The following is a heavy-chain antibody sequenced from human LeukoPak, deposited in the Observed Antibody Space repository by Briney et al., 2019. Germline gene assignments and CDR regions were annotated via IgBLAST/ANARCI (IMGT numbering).Heavy chain of an antibody. D-gene: IGHD3-22*01. Sequence: PGGSLRLSCAASGFTFSSYAMSWVRQAPGKGLEWVSAISGSGGSTYYADSVKGRFTISRDNSKNTLYLQMNSLRAEDTAVYYCAKDCYWDYYDSRCAFDIWGQGTMVTVSS. CDR1: GFTFSSYA. V-gene: IGHV3-23*01. CDR2: ISGSGGST. CDR3: AKDCYWDYYDSRCAFDI. J-gene: IGHJ3*02.